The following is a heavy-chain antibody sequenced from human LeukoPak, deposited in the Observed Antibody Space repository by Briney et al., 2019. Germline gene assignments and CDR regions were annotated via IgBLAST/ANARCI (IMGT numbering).Heavy chain of an antibody. D-gene: IGHD6-13*01. CDR1: GFTFSSYG. J-gene: IGHJ4*02. CDR2: IRYDGSNK. V-gene: IGHV3-30*02. CDR3: ARGGAAPGTPYYLDY. Sequence: GGSLGLSCAASGFTFSSYGMHWVRQAPGKGLEWVAFIRYDGSNKYYADSVKGRFTISRDSAKNSVYLHMNSLRVEDTAVYYCARGGAAPGTPYYLDYWGQGTLVTVSS.